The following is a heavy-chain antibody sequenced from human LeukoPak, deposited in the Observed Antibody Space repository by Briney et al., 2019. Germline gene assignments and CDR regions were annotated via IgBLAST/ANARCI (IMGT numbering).Heavy chain of an antibody. J-gene: IGHJ4*02. CDR3: ASDGGPFDN. Sequence: GRSLRLSCAASGFTFSSYAMHWVRQAPGKGLEWVANINQDGSERYYVDSVKGRFTISRDNAKKSLYLQMNGLRADDTAAYYCASDGGPFDNWGQGTLVTVSS. V-gene: IGHV3-7*01. CDR2: INQDGSER. CDR1: GFTFSSYA. D-gene: IGHD3-3*01.